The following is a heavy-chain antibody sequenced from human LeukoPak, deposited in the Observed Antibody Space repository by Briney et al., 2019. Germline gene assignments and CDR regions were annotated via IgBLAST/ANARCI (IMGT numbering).Heavy chain of an antibody. Sequence: GGSLRLSCAASGFTFSDYYMSWIRQAPGKGLEWFSYFSSSSSYTNYADSVKGRFTISRDNAKNSLYLQMNSLRAEDTAVYYCARGQFGFDYWGQGTLVTVSS. CDR1: GFTFSDYY. V-gene: IGHV3-11*06. CDR2: FSSSSSYT. D-gene: IGHD3-16*01. J-gene: IGHJ4*02. CDR3: ARGQFGFDY.